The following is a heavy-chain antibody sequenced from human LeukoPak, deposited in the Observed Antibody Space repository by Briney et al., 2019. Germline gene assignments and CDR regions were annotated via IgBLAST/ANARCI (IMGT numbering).Heavy chain of an antibody. J-gene: IGHJ3*02. CDR1: VGTFSSYA. D-gene: IGHD1-26*01. CDR2: IIPIFGTA. V-gene: IGHV1-69*06. Sequence: ASVKVSCKASVGTFSSYAISWVRQAPGQGREWMGGIIPIFGTANYAQKFQGRVTITADKSTSTAYMKPSSLRSENTAEYYCARDTGPVEWEPDSRGSAYAFDIWGQGTMVTVSS. CDR3: ARDTGPVEWEPDSRGSAYAFDI.